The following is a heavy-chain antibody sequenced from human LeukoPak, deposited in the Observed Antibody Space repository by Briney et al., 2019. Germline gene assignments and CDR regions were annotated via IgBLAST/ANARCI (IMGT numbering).Heavy chain of an antibody. D-gene: IGHD3-16*01. CDR2: INHSGST. CDR3: ARVSRGGYFDY. CDR1: GGSFSGYY. V-gene: IGHV4-34*01. J-gene: IGHJ4*02. Sequence: PSETLSLTCAVYGGSFSGYYWSWLRQPPGKGLEWIGEINHSGSTYYNPSLKSRVTISVDTSKNQFSLKLSSVTAADTAVYYCARVSRGGYFDYWGQGTLVTVSS.